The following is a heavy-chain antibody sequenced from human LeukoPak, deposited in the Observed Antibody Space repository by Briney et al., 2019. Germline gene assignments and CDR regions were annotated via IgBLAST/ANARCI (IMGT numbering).Heavy chain of an antibody. V-gene: IGHV3-53*01. D-gene: IGHD3-10*01. CDR3: AKEPPYMVRGVL. J-gene: IGHJ4*02. Sequence: GGSLRLSCAASGFTVSSNYMSWVRQAPGKGLEWVSVIYSGGSTYYADSVKGRFTISRDNSKNTLYLQMNSLRAEDTAVYYCAKEPPYMVRGVLWGQGTLVTVSS. CDR2: IYSGGST. CDR1: GFTVSSNY.